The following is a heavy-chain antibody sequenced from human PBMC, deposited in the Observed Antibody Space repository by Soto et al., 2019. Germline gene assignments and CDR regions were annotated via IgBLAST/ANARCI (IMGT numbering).Heavy chain of an antibody. CDR2: ISAYNGNT. CDR1: AYTFTSYG. J-gene: IGHJ6*02. CDR3: ARSRLQPDYYYYYGMDV. Sequence: GASVKVSCKASAYTFTSYGITCVRQAPGQVLEWMGWISAYNGNTNYAQKLQGRVTMTTDTSTSTAYMELRSLRSDDTAVYYCARSRLQPDYYYYYGMDVWGQGTTVTVSS. D-gene: IGHD4-4*01. V-gene: IGHV1-18*04.